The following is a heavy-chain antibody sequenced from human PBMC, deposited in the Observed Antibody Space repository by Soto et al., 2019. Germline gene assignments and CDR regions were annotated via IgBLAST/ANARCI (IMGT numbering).Heavy chain of an antibody. CDR2: IYPGDSDT. Sequence: PGESLKISCKGSGYSFTSYWIGWVRQMPGKGLEWMGIIYPGDSDTRYSPSFQGQVTISADKSISTAYLQWSSLKASDTATYYCARTVYGSGTLNWFDPWGQGTLVTVSS. CDR1: GYSFTSYW. V-gene: IGHV5-51*01. D-gene: IGHD3-10*01. CDR3: ARTVYGSGTLNWFDP. J-gene: IGHJ5*02.